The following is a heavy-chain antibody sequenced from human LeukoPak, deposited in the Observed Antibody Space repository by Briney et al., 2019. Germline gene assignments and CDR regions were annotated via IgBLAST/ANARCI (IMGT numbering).Heavy chain of an antibody. J-gene: IGHJ6*02. D-gene: IGHD3-3*01. CDR2: ISSSGSTI. V-gene: IGHV3-48*04. CDR1: GFTFSSYA. CDR3: ARGTSITIFGVATPPMDV. Sequence: GGSLRLSCAASGFTFSSYAMSWVRQAPGKGLEWVSYISSSGSTIYYADSVKGRFTISRDNAKNSLYLQMNSLRAEDTAVYYCARGTSITIFGVATPPMDVWGQGTTVTVSS.